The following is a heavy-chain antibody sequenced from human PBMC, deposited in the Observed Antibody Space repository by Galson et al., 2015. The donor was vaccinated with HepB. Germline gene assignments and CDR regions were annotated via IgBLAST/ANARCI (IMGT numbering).Heavy chain of an antibody. V-gene: IGHV2-70*01. CDR2: IDWDDDK. D-gene: IGHD3-9*01. CDR3: ARTTLYYDILTGYYKGGAFEI. J-gene: IGHJ3*02. Sequence: PALVKPTQTLTLTCTFSGFSLSTSGMCVSWIRQPPGKALEWLAFIDWDDDKYYSTSLKTRLTISKDTSKNQVVLTMTNMDPVDTATYYCARTTLYYDILTGYYKGGAFEIWGQGTMVTVSS. CDR1: GFSLSTSGMC.